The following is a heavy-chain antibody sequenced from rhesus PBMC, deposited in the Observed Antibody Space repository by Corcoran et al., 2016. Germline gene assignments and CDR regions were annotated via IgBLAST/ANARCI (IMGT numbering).Heavy chain of an antibody. CDR2: INPYNGNT. Sequence: QVQLVQSGAEVKKPGSSVKVSCKASGYTFTDYNMHWGRQPPRQGLEWMEWINPYNGNTKYAQKFQDRVTMTRDTSTSTAYMELSSLRSEDTAVYYCARWGGRWIYYGLDSWGQGVVVTVSS. CDR3: ARWGGRWIYYGLDS. J-gene: IGHJ6*01. CDR1: GYTFTDYN. D-gene: IGHD6-25*01. V-gene: IGHV1S2*01.